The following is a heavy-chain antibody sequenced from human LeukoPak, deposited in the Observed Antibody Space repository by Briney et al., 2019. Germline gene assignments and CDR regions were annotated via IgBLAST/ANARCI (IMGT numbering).Heavy chain of an antibody. V-gene: IGHV4-39*01. D-gene: IGHD3-10*01. J-gene: IGHJ2*01. CDR1: GGSISSSSNH. CDR3: ANLVDRGGWYFDL. CDR2: IYYRGST. Sequence: PSDTLSLTCTVSGGSISSSSNHCGWIRQTPGKGLERFGSIYYRGSTYYNPTLKRRATISVDTSNIQFNLKPRSVTAALTAVPYCANLVDRGGWYFDLWGRGTLVTVSS.